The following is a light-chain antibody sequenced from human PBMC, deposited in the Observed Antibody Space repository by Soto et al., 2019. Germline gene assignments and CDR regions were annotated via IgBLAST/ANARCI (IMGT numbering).Light chain of an antibody. V-gene: IGKV1-39*01. J-gene: IGKJ2*01. Sequence: DIPMTQSPSSLSASVGDRVTITCRASHSISSYLNWYQQKPGKDPKLLIYAASSLQSGVPSRFSGSGSGTDFTLTISSLQPEDFATYYCQQSYSTPGAFGQGTKLEIK. CDR2: AAS. CDR3: QQSYSTPGA. CDR1: HSISSY.